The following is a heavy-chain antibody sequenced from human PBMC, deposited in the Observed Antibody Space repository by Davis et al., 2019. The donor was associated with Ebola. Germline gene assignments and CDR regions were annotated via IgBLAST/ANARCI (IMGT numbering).Heavy chain of an antibody. CDR1: GGTFSSYA. V-gene: IGHV1-69*13. D-gene: IGHD1-26*01. Sequence: SVKVSCKASGGTFSSYAISWVRQAPGQGLEWMGGIIPIFGTANYAQKFQGRVTITADESTSTAYMELSSLRSEDTAVYYCARGSRIVGATNLHSEYFQHWGQGTLVTVSS. CDR2: IIPIFGTA. CDR3: ARGSRIVGATNLHSEYFQH. J-gene: IGHJ1*01.